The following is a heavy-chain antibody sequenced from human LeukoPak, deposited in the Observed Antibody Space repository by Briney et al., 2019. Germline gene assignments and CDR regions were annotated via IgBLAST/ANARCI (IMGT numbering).Heavy chain of an antibody. CDR3: ARRLRGYSGYDYYYYMDV. J-gene: IGHJ6*03. V-gene: IGHV4-59*01. D-gene: IGHD5-12*01. Sequence: SETLSLXCTVSGGSNSSYYWSWIRLPPGKGLEWIGYIYYSGSTNYNPSLKSRVTISVDTSKNQFSLKLSSVTAADTAVYYCARRLRGYSGYDYYYYMDVWGKGTTVTVSS. CDR2: IYYSGST. CDR1: GGSNSSYY.